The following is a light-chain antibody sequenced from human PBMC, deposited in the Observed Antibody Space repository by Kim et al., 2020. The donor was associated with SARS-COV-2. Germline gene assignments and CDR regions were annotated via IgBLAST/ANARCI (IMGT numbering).Light chain of an antibody. Sequence: SVSPGERATLSGRASQSVRSNLAWYQQKAGQAPRLLIYGASTRIAVVPARFSGSGSGTEFTLTISSLQSEDLAVYYCQQYNDWPHTFGQGTKLEI. CDR3: QQYNDWPHT. CDR1: QSVRSN. CDR2: GAS. J-gene: IGKJ2*01. V-gene: IGKV3-15*01.